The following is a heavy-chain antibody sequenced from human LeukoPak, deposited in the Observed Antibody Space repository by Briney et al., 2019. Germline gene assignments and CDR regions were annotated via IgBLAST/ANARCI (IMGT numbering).Heavy chain of an antibody. CDR2: KNPNSGNT. D-gene: IGHD2-2*01. CDR3: ARGPGCTSTSCPYYFDY. J-gene: IGHJ4*02. Sequence: GSPKQVSSTTTRYTVIRYYINWVGQVNGGGLDCMGRKNPNSGNTDYAQKFQGRVTTTTNTSISTAYMELSSLRSDDTAVYYCARGPGCTSTSCPYYFDYWGQGTLVTVSS. CDR1: RYTVIRYY. V-gene: IGHV1-8*03.